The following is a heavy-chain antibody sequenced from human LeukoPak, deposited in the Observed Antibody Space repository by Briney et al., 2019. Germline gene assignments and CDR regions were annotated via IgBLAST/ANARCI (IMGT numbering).Heavy chain of an antibody. V-gene: IGHV1-69*06. CDR3: ARGSRWWELLHWFDP. J-gene: IGHJ5*02. D-gene: IGHD1-26*01. CDR2: IIPIFGTA. CDR1: GGTFSSYA. Sequence: ASVKVSCKASGGTFSSYAISWVRQAPGQGLEWMGGIIPIFGTANYAQKFQGRVTITADKSTSTAYMELSSLRSDDTAVYYCARGSRWWELLHWFDPWGQGTLVTVSS.